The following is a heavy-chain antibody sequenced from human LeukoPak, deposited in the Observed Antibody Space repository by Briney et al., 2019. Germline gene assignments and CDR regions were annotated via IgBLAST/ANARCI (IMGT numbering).Heavy chain of an antibody. CDR3: ARDSGTTGEVKFDP. CDR1: GGSISSYY. Sequence: SETLSLPCTVSGGSISSYYWSWIRQPAGKGLEWIGRIYSSGSTDYNPSLKSRVTMSVDTSKNKFSLKLSSVTAADTAVYYCARDSGTTGEVKFDPWGQGTLVTVSS. D-gene: IGHD3-10*01. CDR2: IYSSGST. J-gene: IGHJ5*02. V-gene: IGHV4-4*07.